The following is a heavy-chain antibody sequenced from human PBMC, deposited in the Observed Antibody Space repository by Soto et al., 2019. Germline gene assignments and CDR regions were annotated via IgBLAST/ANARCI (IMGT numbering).Heavy chain of an antibody. CDR3: AKDEEAELLFGVVTISRFDS. CDR1: GFTFNNHS. V-gene: IGHV3-23*01. CDR2: ISGGCGST. Sequence: EVQLLESGGGLVQPGGAPRLPCGGPGFTFNNHSMGLVRQAPGQGLEVVSGISGGCGSTYYAESGKGRFTISRDQSKNTLFLQMHSLGAEDTALYYCAKDEEAELLFGVVTISRFDSWGQGTLVTVSS. J-gene: IGHJ4*02. D-gene: IGHD3-3*01.